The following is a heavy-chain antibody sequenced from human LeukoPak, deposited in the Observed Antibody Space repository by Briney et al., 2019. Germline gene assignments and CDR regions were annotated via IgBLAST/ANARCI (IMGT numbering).Heavy chain of an antibody. CDR1: TFTVSSNY. J-gene: IGHJ5*02. V-gene: IGHV3-66*01. CDR3: ARDSGSYLYSPNA. D-gene: IGHD1-26*01. Sequence: GGSLRLSCAASTFTVSSNYMSWVRQAPGKGLEWVSVIYSGGSTYYADSVKGRFTVSRDNPKNTLYLQMNSLRVEDTAVYYCARDSGSYLYSPNAWGQGTLVTVSS. CDR2: IYSGGST.